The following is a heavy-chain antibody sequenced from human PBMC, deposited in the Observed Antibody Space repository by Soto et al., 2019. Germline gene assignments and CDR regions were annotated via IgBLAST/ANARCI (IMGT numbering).Heavy chain of an antibody. CDR2: IIPIFGTA. V-gene: IGHV1-69*01. D-gene: IGHD1-7*01. J-gene: IGHJ6*02. Sequence: QVQLVQSGAEVKKPGSSVKVSCKASGGTFSSYAISWVRQAPGQGLEWMGGIIPIFGTANYAQKFQGRVTITADESTSTAYMELSSLRSEDTAVYYCSREMEGITGPSLGYYCMDVWGQGTTVTVSS. CDR1: GGTFSSYA. CDR3: SREMEGITGPSLGYYCMDV.